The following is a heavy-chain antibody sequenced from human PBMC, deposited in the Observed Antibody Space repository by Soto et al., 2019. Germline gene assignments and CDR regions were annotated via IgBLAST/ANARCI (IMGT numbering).Heavy chain of an antibody. CDR2: IKSKTDGGTT. J-gene: IGHJ4*02. Sequence: EVQLVESGGGLVKPGGSLRLSCAASGFTFSNAWMSWVRQAPGKGLEWVGRIKSKTDGGTTDYAAPVKGISTISSDDSKTTLYMQINSLKTEDTAVYYCTTDPTTPYPHSGWPNDYWGQGTLVTVSS. V-gene: IGHV3-15*01. D-gene: IGHD5-12*01. CDR3: TTDPTTPYPHSGWPNDY. CDR1: GFTFSNAW.